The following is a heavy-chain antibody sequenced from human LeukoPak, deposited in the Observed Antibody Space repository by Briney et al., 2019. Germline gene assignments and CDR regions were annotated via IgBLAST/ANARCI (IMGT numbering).Heavy chain of an antibody. Sequence: PSETLSLTCTVSGGSISSRSYYWGWIRQPPGKGLEWIGSIYYSGSTYYNPSLKSRVTMSLDTSKNQFSLKLSSVTAADTAVFYCATFVSGGHWFDPWGQGTLVTVSS. D-gene: IGHD3-3*01. J-gene: IGHJ5*02. CDR2: IYYSGST. V-gene: IGHV4-39*01. CDR3: ATFVSGGHWFDP. CDR1: GGSISSRSYY.